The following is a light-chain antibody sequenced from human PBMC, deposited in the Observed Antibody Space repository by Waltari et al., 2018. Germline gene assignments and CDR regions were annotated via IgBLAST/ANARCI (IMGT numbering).Light chain of an antibody. CDR2: EVS. V-gene: IGLV2-8*01. CDR3: SSYAGSNNLGV. CDR1: TSDVGGYTY. Sequence: QSALTQPPSAPGSPGQSAPIPCTGTTSDVGGYTYVSWYQHPQGNAPKPMIYEVSKRPSGVPDRFSGSKSGNTASLTVSGLQAEDEADYYCSSYAGSNNLGVFGTGTKVTVL. J-gene: IGLJ1*01.